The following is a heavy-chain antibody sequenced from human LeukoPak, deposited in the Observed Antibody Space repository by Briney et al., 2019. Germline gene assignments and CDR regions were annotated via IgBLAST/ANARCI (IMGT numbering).Heavy chain of an antibody. CDR2: ISSSSYI. J-gene: IGHJ4*02. CDR3: ARDVGDYSFDY. V-gene: IGHV3-21*01. Sequence: GGSLRLSCAASGFTFSSYSMNWVRQAPGKGLEWVSSISSSSYIYYADSVKGRFTISRDNAKNSLYLQMNSLRAEDTAVYYCARDVGDYSFDYWGQGTLVTVSS. D-gene: IGHD4-17*01. CDR1: GFTFSSYS.